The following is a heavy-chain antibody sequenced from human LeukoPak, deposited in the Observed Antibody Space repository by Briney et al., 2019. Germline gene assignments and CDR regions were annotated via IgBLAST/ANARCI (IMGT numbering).Heavy chain of an antibody. CDR2: ISNDGSRK. CDR1: GFTFSRHG. D-gene: IGHD3-3*01. CDR3: ARDRAWNYFDY. Sequence: GSLSLSYAPSGFTFSRHGMHWVRPAPGKGLEWVAIISNDGSRKYYAHSVEGRFTISRDNSKNTLYLQMDSLRAEDTAVYYCARDRAWNYFDYWGQGTLVTVSS. J-gene: IGHJ4*02. V-gene: IGHV3-30*03.